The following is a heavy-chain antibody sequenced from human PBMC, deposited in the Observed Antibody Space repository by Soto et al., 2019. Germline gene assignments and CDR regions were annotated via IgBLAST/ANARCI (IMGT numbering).Heavy chain of an antibody. D-gene: IGHD5-12*01. Sequence: ASVKVSCKASGYTFTGYYMHWVRQAPGQGLEWMGWINPNSGGTNYAQKFQGRVTMTRDTSISTAYMELSRLRSDDTAVYYCASDRFRVTTITFYYYYVMDVWGQGSTVTV. CDR3: ASDRFRVTTITFYYYYVMDV. J-gene: IGHJ6*02. CDR2: INPNSGGT. V-gene: IGHV1-2*02. CDR1: GYTFTGYY.